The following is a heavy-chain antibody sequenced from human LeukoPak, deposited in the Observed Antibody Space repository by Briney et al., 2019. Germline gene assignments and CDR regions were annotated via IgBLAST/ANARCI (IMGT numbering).Heavy chain of an antibody. Sequence: GRSLRLSCAASGFTFSSYAMHWVRQAPGKGLEWVAVISYDGSNKYYADSAKGRFTISRDNAKNSLYLQMNSLRAEDTAVYYCAKPMWFGGSGAFDIWGQGTMVTVSS. V-gene: IGHV3-30-3*02. D-gene: IGHD3-10*01. CDR3: AKPMWFGGSGAFDI. CDR2: ISYDGSNK. J-gene: IGHJ3*02. CDR1: GFTFSSYA.